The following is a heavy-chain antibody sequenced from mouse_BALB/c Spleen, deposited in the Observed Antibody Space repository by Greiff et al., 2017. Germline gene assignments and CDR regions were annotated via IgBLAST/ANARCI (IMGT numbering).Heavy chain of an antibody. J-gene: IGHJ4*01. V-gene: IGHV5-6-5*01. D-gene: IGHD2-1*01. CDR3: ARGGNYYAMDY. CDR1: GFTFSSYA. Sequence: EVQVVESGGGLVKPGGSLKLSCAASGFTFSSYALSWVRQTPEKRLEWVASISSGGSTYYPDSVKGRFTISRDNARNILYLQMSSLRSEDTAMYYCARGGNYYAMDYWGQGTPVTVSA. CDR2: ISSGGST.